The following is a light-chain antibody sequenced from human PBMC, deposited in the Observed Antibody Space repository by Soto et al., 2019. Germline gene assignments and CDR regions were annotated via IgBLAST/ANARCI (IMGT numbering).Light chain of an antibody. CDR2: DTS. CDR1: QSVSSS. Sequence: DIVLTQSTANMSLSPGGRANLSCRASQSVSSSLAWYQQKPGQSPRLLIYDTSNRATGVPARFSGSGSGTDFTLTISSLQPEDFAVYYCQHHTNWPITFGQGTRLEIK. V-gene: IGKV3-11*01. CDR3: QHHTNWPIT. J-gene: IGKJ5*01.